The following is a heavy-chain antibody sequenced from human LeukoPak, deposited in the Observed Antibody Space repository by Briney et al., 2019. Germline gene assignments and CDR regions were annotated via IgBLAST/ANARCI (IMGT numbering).Heavy chain of an antibody. Sequence: PSETLSLTCTVSGGSISSSSYYWGWIRQPLGKGLEWIGSIYYSGSTYYNPSLKSRVTISVDTSKNQFSLKLNSVTAADTAVYYCARVVGFYGDYGGDAFDIWGQGTMVTVSS. CDR3: ARVVGFYGDYGGDAFDI. CDR2: IYYSGST. J-gene: IGHJ3*02. CDR1: GGSISSSSYY. V-gene: IGHV4-39*07. D-gene: IGHD4-17*01.